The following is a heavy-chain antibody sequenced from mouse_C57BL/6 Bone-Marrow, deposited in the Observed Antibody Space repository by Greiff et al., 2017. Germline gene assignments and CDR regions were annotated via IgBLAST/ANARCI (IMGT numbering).Heavy chain of an antibody. D-gene: IGHD1-1*01. CDR2: INPSTGGT. Sequence: VQLQQSGPELVKPGASVKISCKASGYSFTGYYMNWVKQSPEKSLEWIGEINPSTGGTTYNQKFKAKATLTVDKSSSTAYMPLKSLTSEDSAVYYCAREGSSLDYWGQGTTLTVSS. J-gene: IGHJ2*01. CDR1: GYSFTGYY. CDR3: AREGSSLDY. V-gene: IGHV1-42*01.